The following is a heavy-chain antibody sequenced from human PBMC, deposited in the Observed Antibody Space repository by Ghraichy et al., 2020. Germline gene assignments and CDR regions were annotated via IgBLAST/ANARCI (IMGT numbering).Heavy chain of an antibody. CDR1: GGPLTRGSYC. CDR3: ARDWGAKNWFGP. V-gene: IGHV4-61*02. Sequence: SETLSLTCTVSGGPLTRGSYCWTWIRQPAGRGLEWIGRVCASGTTIYSPSLKSRVTMSLDTSKNQFSLNVISVTAADTAVYYCARDWGAKNWFGPWGQGTLITVSS. J-gene: IGHJ5*02. D-gene: IGHD3-16*01. CDR2: VCASGTT.